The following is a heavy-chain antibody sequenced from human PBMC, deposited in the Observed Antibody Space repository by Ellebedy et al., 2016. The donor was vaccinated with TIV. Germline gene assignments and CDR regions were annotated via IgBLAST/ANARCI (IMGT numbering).Heavy chain of an antibody. V-gene: IGHV3-7*01. CDR3: ARDQPFGSF. CDR1: GFTFSNYW. D-gene: IGHD3-10*01. CDR2: IKQDGSEK. Sequence: GGSLRLXXVVSGFTFSNYWMSWIRQAPGKRPEWGSNIKQDGSEKNYVDSVKGRFTISRDNAKNSLYLEMNSLRVDDTAMYYCARDQPFGSFWGQGTLVTVSS. J-gene: IGHJ4*02.